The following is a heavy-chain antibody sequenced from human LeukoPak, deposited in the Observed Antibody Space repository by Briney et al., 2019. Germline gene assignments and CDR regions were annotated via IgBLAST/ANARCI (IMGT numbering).Heavy chain of an antibody. Sequence: GASVKVSCKVSGYTLTELSMHWVRQAPGKGLEWMGGFDPEDGETIYAQKFQGRVTMTEDTSTDTAYMELSSLRSEDTAVYYCATRPGITGSFDPWGQETLVTVSS. CDR3: ATRPGITGSFDP. CDR1: GYTLTELS. V-gene: IGHV1-24*01. J-gene: IGHJ5*02. CDR2: FDPEDGET. D-gene: IGHD1-20*01.